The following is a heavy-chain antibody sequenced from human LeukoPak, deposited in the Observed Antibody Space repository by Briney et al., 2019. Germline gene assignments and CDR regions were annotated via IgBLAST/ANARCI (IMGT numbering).Heavy chain of an antibody. V-gene: IGHV1-18*01. CDR2: ISPYNGNT. J-gene: IGHJ4*02. D-gene: IGHD2-21*02. Sequence: ASVKVSCKASGYTFTSYDINWVRQATGQGLEWMGRISPYNGNTNYAQKLQGRVTMTTDTSTSTAYMELRSLRSDDTAVYYCARDLYAGVLTYWGQGTLVTVSS. CDR3: ARDLYAGVLTY. CDR1: GYTFTSYD.